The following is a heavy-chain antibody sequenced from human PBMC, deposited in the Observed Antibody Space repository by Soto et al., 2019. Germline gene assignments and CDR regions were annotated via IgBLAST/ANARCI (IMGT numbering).Heavy chain of an antibody. D-gene: IGHD2-15*01. Sequence: SETLSLTCTVSGGSISSGGYYWSWIRQHPGKGLEWIGYIYYSGSTYYNPSLKSRVTISVDTSKNQFSLKLSSVTAADTAVYYCARDHGGGFLSYYYMDVWGKGTTVTVS. CDR2: IYYSGST. J-gene: IGHJ6*03. CDR1: GGSISSGGYY. V-gene: IGHV4-31*03. CDR3: ARDHGGGFLSYYYMDV.